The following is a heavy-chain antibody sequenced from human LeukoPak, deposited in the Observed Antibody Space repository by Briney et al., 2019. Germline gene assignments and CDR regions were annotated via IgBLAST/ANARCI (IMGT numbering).Heavy chain of an antibody. D-gene: IGHD2-8*02. J-gene: IGHJ4*02. CDR1: GGSISSSSYY. V-gene: IGHV4-39*07. CDR2: IYYSGST. CDR3: ARGTDSISCFDY. Sequence: SETLSLTCTVSGGSISSSSYYWGWIRQPPGKGLEWIGNIYYSGSTYYNPSLKSRVTISVDTSKNQFSLRLSSVTAADTAVYYCARGTDSISCFDYWGQGTLVTVSS.